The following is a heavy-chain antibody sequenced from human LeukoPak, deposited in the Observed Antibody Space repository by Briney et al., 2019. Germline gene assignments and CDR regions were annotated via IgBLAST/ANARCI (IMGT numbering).Heavy chain of an antibody. CDR3: ASNGIQLWSSYYYYGMDV. Sequence: GGSLRLSCAASGFTFSSYSMNWVRQAPGKGLEWVSSISSSSSYIYYADSVKGRFTISRDNAKNSLYLQMNSLRAEDTAVYYCASNGIQLWSSYYYYGMDVWGQGTTVTVSS. D-gene: IGHD5-18*01. V-gene: IGHV3-21*01. CDR1: GFTFSSYS. J-gene: IGHJ6*02. CDR2: ISSSSSYI.